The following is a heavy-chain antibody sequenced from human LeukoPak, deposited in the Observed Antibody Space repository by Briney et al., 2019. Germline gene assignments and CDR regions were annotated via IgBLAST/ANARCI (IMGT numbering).Heavy chain of an antibody. J-gene: IGHJ3*02. CDR2: ISSSSYI. Sequence: GGSLRLSCAASGFTFSSYSMNWVRQAPGKGLEWVSSISSSSYIYYADSVKGRFTISRDNAKNSLYLQMNSLRAEDTAVYYCAREARGEDAFDIWGQGTMVTVSS. CDR3: AREARGEDAFDI. CDR1: GFTFSSYS. D-gene: IGHD4-17*01. V-gene: IGHV3-21*01.